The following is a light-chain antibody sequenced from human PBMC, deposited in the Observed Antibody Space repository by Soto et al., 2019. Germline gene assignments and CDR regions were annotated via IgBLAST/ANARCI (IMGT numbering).Light chain of an antibody. CDR3: QQYGYPPIT. J-gene: IGKJ5*01. Sequence: IVLTQSPGTLSLSPWERATLSCRAGQSVSSNYLAWYQQKPGQAPRLLIYGASSRATGIPDKFSGSGSGTDFTLTIDGLEPEDFAVYYCQQYGYPPITFGQGTRLEIK. V-gene: IGKV3-20*01. CDR2: GAS. CDR1: QSVSSNY.